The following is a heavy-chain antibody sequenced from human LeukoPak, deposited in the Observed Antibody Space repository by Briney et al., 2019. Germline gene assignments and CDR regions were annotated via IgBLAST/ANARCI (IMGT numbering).Heavy chain of an antibody. V-gene: IGHV3-30-3*01. D-gene: IGHD3-16*02. CDR1: GFTFISYA. J-gene: IGHJ3*02. CDR3: ARDIVPRGDAFDI. Sequence: GGSLRLSCAASGFTFISYAMHWVRKAPGKGLEGVPVISYDGSNKYYADSVKGRFTISRDNSKNTLYLQMNSLRAEDTAVYYCARDIVPRGDAFDIWGQGTMVTVSS. CDR2: ISYDGSNK.